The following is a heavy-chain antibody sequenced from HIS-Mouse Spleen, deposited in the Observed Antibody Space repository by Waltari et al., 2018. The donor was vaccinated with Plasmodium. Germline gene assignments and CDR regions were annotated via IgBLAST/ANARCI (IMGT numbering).Heavy chain of an antibody. CDR1: GYTFTGYY. Sequence: QVQLVQSGAEVKKPGASVKVSCKASGYTFTGYYMHWVRQAPGQGLEWMGWITPTRVGTNYAQNFQGRVTMTRDTSISTAYMELSRLRSDDTAVYYCARVLGYKAAAGTFVEYFQHWGQGTLVTVSS. V-gene: IGHV1-2*02. CDR3: ARVLGYKAAAGTFVEYFQH. D-gene: IGHD6-13*01. CDR2: ITPTRVGT. J-gene: IGHJ1*01.